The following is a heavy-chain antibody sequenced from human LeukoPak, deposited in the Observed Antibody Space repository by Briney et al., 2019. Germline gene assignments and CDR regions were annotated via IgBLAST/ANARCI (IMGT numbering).Heavy chain of an antibody. J-gene: IGHJ4*02. CDR1: GFSCSSYW. V-gene: IGHV3-7*01. CDR3: ARVSVGAPAFDY. CDR2: INEDGSEK. Sequence: GGSLRLSCSASGFSCSSYWMSWVRQAPGKGLEWVAHINEDGSEKYYVDSVKGRFFISRGNAAKSLSLQMNRLRDADTAVYYCARVSVGAPAFDYWGQGNLVTVSS. D-gene: IGHD1-26*01.